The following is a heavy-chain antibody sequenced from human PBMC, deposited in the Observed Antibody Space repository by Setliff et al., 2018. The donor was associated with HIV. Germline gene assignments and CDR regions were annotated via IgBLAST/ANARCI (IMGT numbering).Heavy chain of an antibody. D-gene: IGHD1-26*01. CDR2: ISWNSGSI. Sequence: LRLSCAASGFTFDDYAMHWVRQAPGKGLEWVSGISWNSGSIGYADSVKGRFTISRDNAKNSLYLQMNSLRAEDMALYYCAKSSGSFQFDAFDIWGQGTMVTVSS. J-gene: IGHJ3*02. CDR3: AKSSGSFQFDAFDI. CDR1: GFTFDDYA. V-gene: IGHV3-9*03.